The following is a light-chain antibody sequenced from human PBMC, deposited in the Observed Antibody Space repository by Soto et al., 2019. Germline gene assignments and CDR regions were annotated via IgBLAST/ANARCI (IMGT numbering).Light chain of an antibody. CDR1: SNDIGSYNL. CDR3: CSYAGSSSHVL. J-gene: IGLJ2*01. V-gene: IGLV2-23*01. CDR2: GGV. Sequence: QSALTQPASVSGSPGQSISISCTGTSNDIGSYNLVSWYQQHPGKAPKLMIYGGVERPSGVSNRFSGSKSGNTASLTISGLQAEDEADYYCCSYAGSSSHVLFGGGTKVTVL.